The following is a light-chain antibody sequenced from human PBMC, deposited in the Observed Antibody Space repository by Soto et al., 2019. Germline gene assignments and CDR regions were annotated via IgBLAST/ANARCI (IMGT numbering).Light chain of an antibody. CDR3: QQYSYSPRT. J-gene: IGKJ1*01. V-gene: IGKV3-20*01. Sequence: EIVWTQSPSTLSLSPGERATLSCRASQTIGTTYFAWYQQKPGQAPRLLLYATSTRATDVPDRFSGSGSGTDFTLTSSRVEPEDFAVYYCQQYSYSPRTFGQGTKVDIK. CDR2: ATS. CDR1: QTIGTTY.